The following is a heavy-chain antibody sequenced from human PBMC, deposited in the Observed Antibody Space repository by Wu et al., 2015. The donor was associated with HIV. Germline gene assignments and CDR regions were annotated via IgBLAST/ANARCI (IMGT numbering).Heavy chain of an antibody. V-gene: IGHV1-46*01. CDR1: GYTFTSYY. D-gene: IGHD6-19*01. J-gene: IGHJ5*02. CDR2: INPSGGST. Sequence: QVQLVQSGAEVKKPGASVKVSCKASGYTFTSYYMHWVRQAPGQGLEWMGIINPSGGSTSYAQKFQGRVTMTRDTSTSTVYMELSSLRSEDTAVYYCARAGNTVAGTLWWFDPWGQGPWSPSPQ. CDR3: ARAGNTVAGTLWWFDP.